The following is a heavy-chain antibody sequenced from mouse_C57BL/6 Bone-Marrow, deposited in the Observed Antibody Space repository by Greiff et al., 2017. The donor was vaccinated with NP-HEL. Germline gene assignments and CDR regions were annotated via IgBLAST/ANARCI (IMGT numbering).Heavy chain of an antibody. CDR3: AAFYYGSSYGYFDV. J-gene: IGHJ1*03. D-gene: IGHD1-1*01. CDR2: IWRGGST. CDR1: GFSLTSYG. Sequence: VQLQQSGPGLVQPSQCLSITCTVSGFSLTSYGVHWVRQSPGKGLEWLGVIWRGGSTDYNAAFMSRLSITKDNSKSQVFFKMNSLQADDTAIYYCAAFYYGSSYGYFDVWGTGTTVTVSS. V-gene: IGHV2-5*01.